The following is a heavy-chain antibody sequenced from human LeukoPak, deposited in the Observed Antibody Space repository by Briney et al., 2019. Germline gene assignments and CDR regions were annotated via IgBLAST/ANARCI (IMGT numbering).Heavy chain of an antibody. J-gene: IGHJ4*02. CDR3: ARDVEYSSSPYFDY. Sequence: GGSLRLSCAASGFTFSSYAMSWVRQAPGKGLEWVSAISSSGSTIYYADSVKGRFTISRDNAKNSLYLQMNSLRAEDTAVYYCARDVEYSSSPYFDYWGQGTLVTVSS. CDR1: GFTFSSYA. V-gene: IGHV3-48*04. D-gene: IGHD6-6*01. CDR2: ISSSGSTI.